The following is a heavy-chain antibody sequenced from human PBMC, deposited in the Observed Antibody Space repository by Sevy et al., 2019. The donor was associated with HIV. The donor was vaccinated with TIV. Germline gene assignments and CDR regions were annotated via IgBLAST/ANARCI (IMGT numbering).Heavy chain of an antibody. Sequence: SETLSLTCTVSGDSISSYYWSWIRQPPGKGLEWIGYIYYGGTTNYNPSLKSRVTLSLDTSKNQFSLKVTSVTASDTDVYYCARDGGGSYGYDYWGQGTLVTVSS. V-gene: IGHV4-59*01. D-gene: IGHD5-18*01. CDR2: IYYGGTT. J-gene: IGHJ4*02. CDR3: ARDGGGSYGYDY. CDR1: GDSISSYY.